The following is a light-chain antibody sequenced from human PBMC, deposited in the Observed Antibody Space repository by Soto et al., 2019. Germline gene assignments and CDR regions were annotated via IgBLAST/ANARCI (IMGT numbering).Light chain of an antibody. CDR2: EVS. V-gene: IGLV2-14*01. CDR1: SSDVGGYKY. CDR3: SSYTSRGSPVV. J-gene: IGLJ2*01. Sequence: QSVLTQPASVSGSPGQSITISCTGTSSDVGGYKYVSWYQQHPGKAPKLIIYEVSSRPSGVSNRFSGSKSGDTASLTISGVQAEDEADYYCSSYTSRGSPVVFGGGTKLTVL.